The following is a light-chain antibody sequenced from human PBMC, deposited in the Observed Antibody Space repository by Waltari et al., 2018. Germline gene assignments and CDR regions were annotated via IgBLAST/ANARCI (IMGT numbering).Light chain of an antibody. CDR3: ISYISTSTQV. CDR2: DVS. Sequence: QSALTQPASVSGSPGQSITISCTGTSSDVGGYNYVSWYQQNPGKAPKLMIYDVSNRPSGVSNRFSGSKSGNTASLTISGLQAEDEADYYCISYISTSTQVFGTGTKVTVL. V-gene: IGLV2-14*03. CDR1: SSDVGGYNY. J-gene: IGLJ1*01.